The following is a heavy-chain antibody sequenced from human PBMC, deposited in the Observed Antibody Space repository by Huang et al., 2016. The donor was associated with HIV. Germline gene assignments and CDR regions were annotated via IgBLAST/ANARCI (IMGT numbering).Heavy chain of an antibody. V-gene: IGHV4-39*01. CDR3: ARHFSYYDSSGYTPWDAFDI. D-gene: IGHD3-22*01. Sequence: QLQLQGSGPGLVKPSETLSLTCTVSGGSITRSSYYWGWIRQPPGKGLEWVGSIYYIGSTDYTPSLKIRVTVSVDTSKIQFSLKLSSVTAADTAVYYCARHFSYYDSSGYTPWDAFDIWGQGTMVTVSS. CDR1: GGSITRSSYY. J-gene: IGHJ3*02. CDR2: IYYIGST.